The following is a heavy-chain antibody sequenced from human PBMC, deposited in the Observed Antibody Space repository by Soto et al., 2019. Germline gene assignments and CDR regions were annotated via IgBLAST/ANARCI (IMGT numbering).Heavy chain of an antibody. CDR2: INPNSGGT. CDR1: GYTFTGYY. D-gene: IGHD6-13*01. Sequence: ASVKVSCKASGYTFTGYYMHWVRQAPGQGLEWMGWINPNSGGTNYAQKFQGWVTMTRDTSISTAYMELSRLRSDDTAVYYCARMYSSSWYPGTPGYYFDYWGQGTLVTVSS. CDR3: ARMYSSSWYPGTPGYYFDY. J-gene: IGHJ4*02. V-gene: IGHV1-2*04.